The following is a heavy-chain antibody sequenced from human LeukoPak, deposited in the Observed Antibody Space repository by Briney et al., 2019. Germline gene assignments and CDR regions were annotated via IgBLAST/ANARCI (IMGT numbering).Heavy chain of an antibody. Sequence: ASVKVSCKASGYSFTFYGINWVRQAPGQGLEWMGWISAYNGNTNYAQKLQGRATMTTDTSTTTAYMELRSLRSDDTAVYYCARDPNRGYSFGYTALDVWGKGTTVTVSS. D-gene: IGHD5-18*01. V-gene: IGHV1-18*01. CDR2: ISAYNGNT. CDR3: ARDPNRGYSFGYTALDV. CDR1: GYSFTFYG. J-gene: IGHJ6*04.